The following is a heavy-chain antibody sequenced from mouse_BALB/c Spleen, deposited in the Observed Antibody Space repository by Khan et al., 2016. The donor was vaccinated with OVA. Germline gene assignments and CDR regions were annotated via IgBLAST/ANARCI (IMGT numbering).Heavy chain of an antibody. CDR1: GYSITSGYG. Sequence: VQLKQSGPGLVKPSHSLSLTCTVTGYSITSGYGWNWIRQFPGNKLEWMGYISYSGSTNYNPSLKSRISITRDTSKNQFFLQLNSVTTEDTATYYCARTARLKYWGQGTTLTVSS. CDR2: ISYSGST. J-gene: IGHJ2*01. V-gene: IGHV3-2*02. D-gene: IGHD1-2*01. CDR3: ARTARLKY.